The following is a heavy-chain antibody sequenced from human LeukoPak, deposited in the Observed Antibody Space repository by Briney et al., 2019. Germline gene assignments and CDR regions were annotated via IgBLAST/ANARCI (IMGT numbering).Heavy chain of an antibody. D-gene: IGHD5-24*01. CDR1: GFTFSSYG. CDR2: IRYDGSNK. V-gene: IGHV3-30*02. Sequence: PGGSLRLSCAASGFTFSSYGMHWVRQAPGKGLEWVAFIRYDGSNKYYADSVKGRFTISRDNSKNTLFLQMNSLRAEDTAVYYCAKYAVATSRRAYYFDYWGQGTLVTVSS. J-gene: IGHJ4*02. CDR3: AKYAVATSRRAYYFDY.